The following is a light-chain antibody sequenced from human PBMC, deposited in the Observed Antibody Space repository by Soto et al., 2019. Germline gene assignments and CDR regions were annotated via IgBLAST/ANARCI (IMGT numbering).Light chain of an antibody. CDR2: DAS. Sequence: EIVLTQSPATLSLSPGERAALSSRASQSVSSYLAWYQQKPGQAPRLLIYDASKRATGIPARFSGSGSGTDFTLTISSLEPEDFAVYYCQQRSKWPSTFGGGTKVEIK. V-gene: IGKV3-11*01. CDR1: QSVSSY. J-gene: IGKJ4*01. CDR3: QQRSKWPST.